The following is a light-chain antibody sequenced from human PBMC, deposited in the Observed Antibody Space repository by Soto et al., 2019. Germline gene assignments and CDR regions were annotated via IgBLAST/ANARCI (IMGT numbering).Light chain of an antibody. CDR1: HTIIRY. CDR2: AAS. V-gene: IGKV1-39*01. CDR3: LQSYSSPLT. J-gene: IGKJ4*01. Sequence: DLQMTQSPSSLSASVGDRVTITCRASHTIIRYLSWYQQKPGRAPKLLIYAASNLNSGVPSRFSGSGSGTDFRLTISNLQTEDFATYYCLQSYSSPLTFGGGTRVEIK.